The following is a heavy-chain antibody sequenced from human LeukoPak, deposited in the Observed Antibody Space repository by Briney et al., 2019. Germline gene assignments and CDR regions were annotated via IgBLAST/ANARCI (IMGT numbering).Heavy chain of an antibody. J-gene: IGHJ4*02. Sequence: SETLSLTCAVSGGSISSSNWWSWVRQPPGKGLEWIGEIYHSGSTNYNPSLKSRVTISVDTSKNQFSLKLSSVTAADTAVYYCARAAQYYYDSSGYYSFDYWGQGTLVTVSS. CDR1: GGSISSSNW. D-gene: IGHD3-22*01. V-gene: IGHV4-4*02. CDR3: ARAAQYYYDSSGYYSFDY. CDR2: IYHSGST.